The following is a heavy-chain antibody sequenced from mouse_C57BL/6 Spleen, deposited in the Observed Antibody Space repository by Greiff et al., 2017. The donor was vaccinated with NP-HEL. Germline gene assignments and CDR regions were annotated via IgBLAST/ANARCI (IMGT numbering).Heavy chain of an antibody. Sequence: VQLQQPGAELVKPGASVKLSCKASGYTFTSYWMQWVKQRPGQGLEWIGEIDPSDGYTNYNQKFKGKATLTADTSSSTAYMQLSILTSEYSAVYYCARRRDSSYDLYFDVWGTGTTITVAS. J-gene: IGHJ1*03. CDR2: IDPSDGYT. CDR1: GYTFTSYW. CDR3: ARRRDSSYDLYFDV. D-gene: IGHD1-1*01. V-gene: IGHV1-50*01.